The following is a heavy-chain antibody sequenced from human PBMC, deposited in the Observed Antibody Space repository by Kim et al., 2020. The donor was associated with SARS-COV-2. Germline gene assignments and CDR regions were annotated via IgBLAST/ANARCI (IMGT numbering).Heavy chain of an antibody. CDR2: ISYDGSNK. CDR3: AKSGPVSGSLHFDY. J-gene: IGHJ4*02. D-gene: IGHD1-26*01. Sequence: GGSLRLSCAASGFTFSSYGMHWVRQAPGKGLEWVAVISYDGSNKYYADSVKGRFTISRDNSKNTLYLQMNSLRAEDTAVYYCAKSGPVSGSLHFDYWGQGTLVTVSS. CDR1: GFTFSSYG. V-gene: IGHV3-30*18.